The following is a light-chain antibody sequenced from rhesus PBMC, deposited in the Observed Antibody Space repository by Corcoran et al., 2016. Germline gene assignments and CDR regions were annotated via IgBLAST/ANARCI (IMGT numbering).Light chain of an antibody. CDR1: SRDIGGYNY. J-gene: IGLJ1*01. Sequence: QAALTQPRSVSGSPGQSVTISCTGTSRDIGGYNYVSWYQQHPGTAPKLMIYGVSRRPSGVADRFSGSKSGNTASLTISGLQAEDEADYYCCSYAGNYSYIFGVGTRLTVL. CDR2: GVS. V-gene: IGLV2-32*01. CDR3: CSYAGNYSYI.